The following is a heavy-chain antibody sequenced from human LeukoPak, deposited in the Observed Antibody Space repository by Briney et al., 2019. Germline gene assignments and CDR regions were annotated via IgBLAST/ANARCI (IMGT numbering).Heavy chain of an antibody. CDR3: AMDGDFRSAFNWFDP. J-gene: IGHJ5*02. Sequence: GGSLRLSCAASGVTFSSYAMTWVRLAPGKGLEWVSAIGGTGGDTYYADSVKGRFTISRDNPKNTLYLQMNRLRAEDTAVYHCAMDGDFRSAFNWFDPWGQGTLVTVSS. CDR2: IGGTGGDT. V-gene: IGHV3-23*01. CDR1: GVTFSSYA. D-gene: IGHD3-3*01.